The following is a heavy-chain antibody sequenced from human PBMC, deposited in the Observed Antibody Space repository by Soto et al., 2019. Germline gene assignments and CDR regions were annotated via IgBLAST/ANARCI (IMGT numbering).Heavy chain of an antibody. CDR1: AGSTSSYY. CDR2: IYYSGST. CDR3: ARVTTPGLDY. Sequence: PSETLSLTCTVSAGSTSSYYWSWIRQPPGKGLEWIGYIYYSGSTNYNPSLKSRVTIPVDTSKNQFSLKLSSVTAADAAVYYCARVTTPGLDYWGQGTLVTVSS. J-gene: IGHJ4*02. V-gene: IGHV4-59*01. D-gene: IGHD2-15*01.